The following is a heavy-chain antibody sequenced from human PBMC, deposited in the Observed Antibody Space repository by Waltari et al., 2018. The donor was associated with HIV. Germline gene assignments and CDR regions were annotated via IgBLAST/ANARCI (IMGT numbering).Heavy chain of an antibody. V-gene: IGHV3-30*18. D-gene: IGHD1-26*01. CDR3: AKVAGRSGSYSHYYYGMDV. Sequence: QVQLVESGGGVVQPGGSLRLSCAASGFAFKNFAMHWVRQAPGKGLECGAVISYDGEQYYADSVKGRFTISRDNSKKSLFLQMSSLRPEDSAVYYCAKVAGRSGSYSHYYYGMDVWGQGTTVTVS. J-gene: IGHJ6*02. CDR2: ISYDGEQ. CDR1: GFAFKNFA.